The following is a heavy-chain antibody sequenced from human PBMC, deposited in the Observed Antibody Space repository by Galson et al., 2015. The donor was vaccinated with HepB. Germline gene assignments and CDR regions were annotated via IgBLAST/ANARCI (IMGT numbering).Heavy chain of an antibody. V-gene: IGHV3-66*01. Sequence: LRLSCAASGLTVNSNYMSWVRQAPGKGLEWVSVIYSGGITYYADSVRGRFTISRDNSKNTLYLQMNTLRAEDTAVYYCARDLGARAKRAFDIWGQGTMVTVSS. CDR1: GLTVNSNY. CDR2: IYSGGIT. J-gene: IGHJ3*02. CDR3: ARDLGARAKRAFDI.